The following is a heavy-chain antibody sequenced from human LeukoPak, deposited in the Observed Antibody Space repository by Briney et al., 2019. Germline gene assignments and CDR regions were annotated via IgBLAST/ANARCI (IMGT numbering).Heavy chain of an antibody. D-gene: IGHD3-22*01. CDR2: IYNTGGT. CDR3: ARLLSSGYFPVVYFQQ. CDR1: GGSISTYY. V-gene: IGHV4-59*01. J-gene: IGHJ1*01. Sequence: PSETLSLTCTVSGGSISTYYWSWIRQPPGKGLEWIGYIYNTGGTNYNPSLKSRVTISVDTSKNQFSLKLNSVTARDTAVFFFARLLSSGYFPVVYFQQWGEGARVTVS.